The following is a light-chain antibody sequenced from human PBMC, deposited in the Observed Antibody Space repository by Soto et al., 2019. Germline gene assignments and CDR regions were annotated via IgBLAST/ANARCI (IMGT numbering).Light chain of an antibody. CDR3: QQFSSYPLT. J-gene: IGKJ4*01. CDR2: DAS. V-gene: IGKV3-20*01. Sequence: EFVLTQSPGTLSLSPCDRAPLSYSASQTVRNNYLAWYQQKPGQAPRLLIYDASSRATGIPDRFSGGGSGTDFTLTISRLEPEDFAVYYCQQFSSYPLTLGGGTKVDIK. CDR1: QTVRNNY.